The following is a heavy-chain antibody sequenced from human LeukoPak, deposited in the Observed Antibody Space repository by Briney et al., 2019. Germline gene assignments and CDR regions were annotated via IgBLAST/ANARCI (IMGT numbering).Heavy chain of an antibody. J-gene: IGHJ4*02. CDR3: TRDGGTLDY. D-gene: IGHD3-16*01. CDR1: GYTFGDYA. Sequence: PGRSLRLSCTGSGYTFGDYAMSWVRQSPGKGLEWVSLIRSKGFGGATEYAASVKGRFTSSRDDSKSIAYLQMNSLKTEDTAMYYCTRDGGTLDYWGQGTLVTVSS. CDR2: IRSKGFGGAT. V-gene: IGHV3-49*04.